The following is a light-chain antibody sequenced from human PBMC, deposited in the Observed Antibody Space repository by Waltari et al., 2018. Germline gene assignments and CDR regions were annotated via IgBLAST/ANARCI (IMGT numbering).Light chain of an antibody. V-gene: IGLV8-61*01. J-gene: IGLJ3*02. CDR1: PGPASPTSY. CDR2: KAN. Sequence: QTVVTQDPSLSVSPGGTVTLPCALSPGPASPTSYATWYRQTPGQAPRTLLYKANTRSSGVPDRFSGSILGNKAALTITGAQADDESDYYCSLYMGSGIWVFGGGTKLTVL. CDR3: SLYMGSGIWV.